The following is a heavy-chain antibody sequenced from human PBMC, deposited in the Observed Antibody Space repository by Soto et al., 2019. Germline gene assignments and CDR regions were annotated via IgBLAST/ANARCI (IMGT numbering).Heavy chain of an antibody. CDR1: GGSISSSSYY. CDR3: AILYGESYLKDNTDY. D-gene: IGHD4-17*01. Sequence: SETLSLTCTVSGGSISSSSYYWGWIRQPPGKGLEWIGSIYYSGSTYYNPSLKSRVTISVDTSKNQFSLKLSSVTAADTAVYYCAILYGESYLKDNTDYWGQGTLVTVSS. CDR2: IYYSGST. V-gene: IGHV4-39*01. J-gene: IGHJ4*02.